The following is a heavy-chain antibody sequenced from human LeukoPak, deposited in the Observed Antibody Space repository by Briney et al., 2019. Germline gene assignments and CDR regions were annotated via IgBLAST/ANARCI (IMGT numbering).Heavy chain of an antibody. CDR1: GFTFSRYG. CDR3: AKGSLWGFLSFDY. CDR2: IRYDGSNK. D-gene: IGHD2-21*01. Sequence: PGGSLRLSCAASGFTFSRYGMHWVRQAPGRGLEWVAFIRYDGSNKYYADSVKGRFNIYRHNSKNTLYRQMNSLRAEDTAVYYCAKGSLWGFLSFDYWGQGTLVTVSS. V-gene: IGHV3-30*02. J-gene: IGHJ4*02.